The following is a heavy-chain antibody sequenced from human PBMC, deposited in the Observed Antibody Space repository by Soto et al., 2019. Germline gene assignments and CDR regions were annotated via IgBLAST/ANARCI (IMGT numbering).Heavy chain of an antibody. D-gene: IGHD3-22*01. CDR3: ARHTARYYYDSSGYFFDY. V-gene: IGHV5-51*01. CDR1: GYSFTSYW. Sequence: GESLKISCXGSGYSFTSYWIGWVRQMPGKGLEWMGIIYPGDSDTRYSPSFQGQVTISADKSISTAYLQWSSLKASDTAMYYCARHTARYYYDSSGYFFDYWGQGTLVTVSS. J-gene: IGHJ4*02. CDR2: IYPGDSDT.